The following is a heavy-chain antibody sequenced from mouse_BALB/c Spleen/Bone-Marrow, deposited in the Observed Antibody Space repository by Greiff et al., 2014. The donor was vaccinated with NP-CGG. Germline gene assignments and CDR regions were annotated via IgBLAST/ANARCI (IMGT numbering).Heavy chain of an antibody. V-gene: IGHV1-7*01. J-gene: IGHJ2*02. Sequence: QVHVKQSGAELAKPGASVKMSCKASGYTFTSYWMHWVKQRPGQGLEWIGYINPSTGYTEYNQKFKDKATLTADKSSSTAYMQLSSLTSEDSAVYDCARSGGYDGFSYWGQGTSLTVSS. D-gene: IGHD2-2*01. CDR1: GYTFTSYW. CDR3: ARSGGYDGFSY. CDR2: INPSTGYT.